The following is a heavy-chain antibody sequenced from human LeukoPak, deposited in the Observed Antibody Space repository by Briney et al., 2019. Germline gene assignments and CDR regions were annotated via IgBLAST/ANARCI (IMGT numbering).Heavy chain of an antibody. CDR1: GYTFSTYA. Sequence: GASVKVSCRASGYTFSTYAMHWVRQAPGQSLEWVGWINAGNGNTEYAQKLQDRVTITRDTSASTADMELSSLRSEDTAVYYCARASIAATRYYFYGMDVWGKGTTVIVSS. CDR2: INAGNGNT. CDR3: ARASIAATRYYFYGMDV. V-gene: IGHV1-3*01. D-gene: IGHD6-6*01. J-gene: IGHJ6*04.